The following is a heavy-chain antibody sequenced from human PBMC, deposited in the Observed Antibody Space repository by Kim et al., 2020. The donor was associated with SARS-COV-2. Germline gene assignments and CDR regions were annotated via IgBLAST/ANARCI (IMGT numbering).Heavy chain of an antibody. CDR3: ARVRGWLWWFDP. CDR2: INPNSGGT. V-gene: IGHV1-2*02. D-gene: IGHD6-19*01. CDR1: GYTFTGYY. J-gene: IGHJ5*02. Sequence: ASVKVSCKASGYTFTGYYMHWVRQAPGQGLEWMGWINPNSGGTNYAQKFQGRVTMTRDTSISTAYMELSRLRSDDTAVYYCARVRGWLWWFDPWGQGTLVTVSS.